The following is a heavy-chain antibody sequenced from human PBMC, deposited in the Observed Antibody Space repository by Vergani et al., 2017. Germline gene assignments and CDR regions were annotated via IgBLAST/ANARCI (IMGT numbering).Heavy chain of an antibody. D-gene: IGHD2-15*01. Sequence: EVQLLQSEGAVVQPGGSLRLSCVASGFTFSRHAMSWVRQGHGQGLEWVSSIKNTGDSTHYADSVKGRFTISRDNSKNTLYLQMNSLRAEDTALYYCAKGLGTASGGGWCDPWGQGTLVTVSS. CDR2: IKNTGDST. CDR1: GFTFSRHA. V-gene: IGHV3-23*01. J-gene: IGHJ5*02. CDR3: AKGLGTASGGGWCDP.